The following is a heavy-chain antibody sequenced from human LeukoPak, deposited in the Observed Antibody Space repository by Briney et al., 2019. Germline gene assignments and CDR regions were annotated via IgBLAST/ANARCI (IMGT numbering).Heavy chain of an antibody. J-gene: IGHJ4*02. Sequence: GGSLRLSCAASGFTFSSYAMSWVRQAPGKGLEWVSAISGSGGSTYYADSVKGRFTISRDNSKNTLYLQMNSLRAEDTAVYYCVKDKDYYDNNGFHHTGALDYWGQGTLVTVSS. CDR2: ISGSGGST. CDR1: GFTFSSYA. V-gene: IGHV3-23*01. D-gene: IGHD3-22*01. CDR3: VKDKDYYDNNGFHHTGALDY.